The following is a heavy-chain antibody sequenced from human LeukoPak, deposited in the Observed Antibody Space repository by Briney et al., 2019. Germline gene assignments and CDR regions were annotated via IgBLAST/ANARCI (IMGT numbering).Heavy chain of an antibody. V-gene: IGHV3-23*01. Sequence: PGGSLRLSCAASGFMFSNYAMTWVRQAPGKGLEWVSSISGSGAGIYYADSVKGRFTISRDNSKNTLYLQMNNLRAEDTAVYYCAKDWSIAVRGPFDYWGQGTLVTVSS. D-gene: IGHD6-6*01. CDR2: ISGSGAGI. CDR1: GFMFSNYA. CDR3: AKDWSIAVRGPFDY. J-gene: IGHJ4*02.